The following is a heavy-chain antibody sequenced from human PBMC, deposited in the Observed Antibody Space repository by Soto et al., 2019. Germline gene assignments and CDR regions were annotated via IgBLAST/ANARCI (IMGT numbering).Heavy chain of an antibody. V-gene: IGHV3-33*01. D-gene: IGHD6-6*01. J-gene: IGHJ6*02. Sequence: QVQLVESGGGVVQPGRSLRLSCAASGFTFSSYGMHWVRQAPGKGLEWVAVIWCDGSNKYYADSVKGRFTISRDNSKNTLYLQMNSLRAEDTAVYYCARDRGAARPSYYYYGMDVWGQGTTVTVSS. CDR3: ARDRGAARPSYYYYGMDV. CDR2: IWCDGSNK. CDR1: GFTFSSYG.